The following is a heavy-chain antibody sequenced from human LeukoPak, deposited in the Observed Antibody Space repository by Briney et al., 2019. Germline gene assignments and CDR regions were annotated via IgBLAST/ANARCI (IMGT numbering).Heavy chain of an antibody. Sequence: SDTLSLPCTVSGRSISSYHWGWLRQPAGKGLEWIGRIYTSGSSKYNPSLKSRVTMSVDKNKNQFSLKLRSVTAADAAVYYCGGGGDYVDYAWTDWGQGTLVTVSS. CDR2: IYTSGSS. CDR1: GRSISSYH. CDR3: GGGGDYVDYAWTD. J-gene: IGHJ4*02. V-gene: IGHV4-4*07. D-gene: IGHD4-17*01.